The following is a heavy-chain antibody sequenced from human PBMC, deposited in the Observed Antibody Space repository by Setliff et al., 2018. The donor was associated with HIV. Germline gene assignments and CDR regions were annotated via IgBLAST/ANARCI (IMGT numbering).Heavy chain of an antibody. V-gene: IGHV1-18*01. CDR1: GYTFTSYG. D-gene: IGHD6-19*01. CDR2: ISAYNGNT. CDR3: ARRREGIAVAGTPDY. J-gene: IGHJ4*02. Sequence: ASVKVSCKASGYTFTSYGISWVRQAPGQGLEWMGWISAYNGNTNYAQKLQGRVTITTDTSTSTAYMELRSLRSDDTAVYYCARRREGIAVAGTPDYWGQGTLVTVSS.